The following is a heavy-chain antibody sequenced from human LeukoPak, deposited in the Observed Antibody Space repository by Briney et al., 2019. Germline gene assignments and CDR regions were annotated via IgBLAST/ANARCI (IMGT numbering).Heavy chain of an antibody. J-gene: IGHJ3*02. D-gene: IGHD3-9*01. Sequence: RPGGSLRLSCAASGFTVSSNYMSWVRQAPGKGLEWVSVIYSGGSTYYADSVKGRFTISRDNSMNTLYLQMNSLRAEDTAVYYCAREATYYDILTGYYKGAFDIWGQGTMVTVSS. CDR3: AREATYYDILTGYYKGAFDI. V-gene: IGHV3-53*01. CDR1: GFTVSSNY. CDR2: IYSGGST.